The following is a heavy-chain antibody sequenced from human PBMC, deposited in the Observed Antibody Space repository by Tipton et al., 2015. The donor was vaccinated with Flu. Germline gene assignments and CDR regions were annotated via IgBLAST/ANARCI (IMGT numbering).Heavy chain of an antibody. Sequence: QLVQSGAEVKKPGESLKISCEGSGDPFSRFWVGWVRQMPGKGLEWMGVIYPGDSKTIYRPSFQGLVTFSVDKSIDTAYLQWSSLKASDTAMYYCARGDSFGVWGQGTLVTVSS. V-gene: IGHV5-51*01. J-gene: IGHJ3*01. CDR1: GDPFSRFW. CDR3: ARGDSFGV. CDR2: IYPGDSKT.